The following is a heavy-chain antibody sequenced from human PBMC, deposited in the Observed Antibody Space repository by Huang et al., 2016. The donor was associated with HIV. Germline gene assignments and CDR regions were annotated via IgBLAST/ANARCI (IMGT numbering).Heavy chain of an antibody. D-gene: IGHD2-21*01. CDR3: ARDAIPLGVNGFDI. CDR2: VNAGTGNT. Sequence: QVQLVQSGAEVKKPGASVKVSCKASGYTFISHAMHWVRPAPGQRLEWMGWVNAGTGNTQYSQRFQGRVTITGDTSARTVYMELSSLRSEDSAIYYCARDAIPLGVNGFDIWGQGTLVTVS. J-gene: IGHJ3*02. CDR1: GYTFISHA. V-gene: IGHV1-3*01.